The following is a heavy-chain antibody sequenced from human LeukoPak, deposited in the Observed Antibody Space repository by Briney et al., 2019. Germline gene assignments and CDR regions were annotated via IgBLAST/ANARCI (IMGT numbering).Heavy chain of an antibody. Sequence: PGGSLRLSCAASGFTFSSYWMSWVRQAPGEGLESVANIKQDGSEKYYADSVKGRFTISRDNAKNSLYLQMNSLKAEDTALYYCARIPVEPRFDYWGQGTLITVSS. V-gene: IGHV3-7*01. J-gene: IGHJ4*02. D-gene: IGHD4-23*01. CDR3: ARIPVEPRFDY. CDR1: GFTFSSYW. CDR2: IKQDGSEK.